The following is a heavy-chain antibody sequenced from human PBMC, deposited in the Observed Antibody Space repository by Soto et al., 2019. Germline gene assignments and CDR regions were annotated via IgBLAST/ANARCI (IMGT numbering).Heavy chain of an antibody. Sequence: GGSLRLSCAASGFTFSSYATSWVRQAPGKGLEWVSAISGSGGNTYYADSEKGRFTISRDNSKNTLYVQMNSLRAEDTAVYYCAKAGTAGRGHMDVWGKGTTVTVSS. CDR1: GFTFSSYA. CDR3: AKAGTAGRGHMDV. V-gene: IGHV3-23*01. D-gene: IGHD6-13*01. CDR2: ISGSGGNT. J-gene: IGHJ6*03.